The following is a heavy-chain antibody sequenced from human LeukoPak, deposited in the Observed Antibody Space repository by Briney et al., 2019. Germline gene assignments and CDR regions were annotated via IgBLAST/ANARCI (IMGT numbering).Heavy chain of an antibody. V-gene: IGHV3-7*01. CDR2: IKQDGSEK. Sequence: GGSLRLSCAASGFTFSSYWMSWVRQAPGKGLEWVANIKQDGSEKYYVDSVTGRFTISRDNAKNSLYLQMNSLRAEDTAVYYCARDARDFWSGYSHYWGQGTLVTVSS. CDR1: GFTFSSYW. D-gene: IGHD3-3*01. CDR3: ARDARDFWSGYSHY. J-gene: IGHJ4*02.